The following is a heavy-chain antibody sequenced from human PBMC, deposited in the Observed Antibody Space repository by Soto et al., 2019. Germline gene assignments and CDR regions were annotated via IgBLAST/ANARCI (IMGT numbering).Heavy chain of an antibody. J-gene: IGHJ4*02. Sequence: EVQLLESGGGLVQPGGSLRLSCAASGLTFSSYAMSWVRQAPGKGLEWVSAITGSGGTTYYADSVKGRFTISRDNSKNTLYVQMNSLRAEDTAVYYCAPSLFHATYVEFDYWGQGTLVTVSS. CDR1: GLTFSSYA. D-gene: IGHD3-10*02. V-gene: IGHV3-23*01. CDR3: APSLFHATYVEFDY. CDR2: ITGSGGTT.